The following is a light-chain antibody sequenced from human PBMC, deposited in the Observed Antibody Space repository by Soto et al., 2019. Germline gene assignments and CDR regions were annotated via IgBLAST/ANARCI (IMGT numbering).Light chain of an antibody. CDR3: ASYISPGTLV. CDR1: ASDIGASNF. CDR2: DVD. J-gene: IGLJ2*01. Sequence: QSALTQPASVSGSPGQSITISCTGTASDIGASNFVSWYQQYPGNVPKALIYDVDNRPSGVSNRFSGSKSGNTASLTISGLQAEDEADYYCASYISPGTLVFGGGTKLTVL. V-gene: IGLV2-14*01.